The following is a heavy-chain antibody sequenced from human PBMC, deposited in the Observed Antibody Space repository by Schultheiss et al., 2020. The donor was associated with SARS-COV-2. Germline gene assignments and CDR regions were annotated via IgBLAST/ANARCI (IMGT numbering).Heavy chain of an antibody. V-gene: IGHV3-15*01. CDR3: AKAPSAIVVVPTFDY. D-gene: IGHD2-2*01. CDR1: GFTFSNAW. J-gene: IGHJ4*02. Sequence: GGSLRLSCAASGFTFSNAWMSWVRQAPGKGLEWVGRIKSKTDGGTTDYAAPVKDRFSISRDDARNTVYLQMNSLKTDDTAVYYCAKAPSAIVVVPTFDYWGQGTLVTVSS. CDR2: IKSKTDGGTT.